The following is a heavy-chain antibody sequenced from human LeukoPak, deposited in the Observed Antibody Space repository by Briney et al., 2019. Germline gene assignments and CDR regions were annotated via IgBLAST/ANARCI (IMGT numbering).Heavy chain of an antibody. D-gene: IGHD2-8*01. CDR2: ISGSGGST. V-gene: IGHV3-23*01. J-gene: IGHJ3*02. Sequence: QPGGSLRLSCAASGFTFSSYWMHWVRQAPGKGLEWVSAISGSGGSTYYADSVKGRFTISRDNSKNTLYLQMNSLRAEDTAVYYCAKPPPDIVLMVFDAFDIWGQGTMVTVSS. CDR3: AKPPPDIVLMVFDAFDI. CDR1: GFTFSSYW.